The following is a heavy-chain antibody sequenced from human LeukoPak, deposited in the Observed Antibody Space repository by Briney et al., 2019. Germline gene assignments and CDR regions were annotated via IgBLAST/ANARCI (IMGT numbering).Heavy chain of an antibody. CDR2: ISSSGSTI. D-gene: IGHD2-15*01. J-gene: IGHJ6*02. CDR1: GFTFSDYY. CDR3: ARRAVAATYYYYYYGMDV. V-gene: IGHV3-11*01. Sequence: GGSLRLSCAASGFTFSDYYMSWIRQAPGKGLERVSYISSSGSTIYYADSVKGRFTIYRDNAKNSLYLQMNSLRAEDTAVYYCARRAVAATYYYYYYGMDVWGQGTTVTVSS.